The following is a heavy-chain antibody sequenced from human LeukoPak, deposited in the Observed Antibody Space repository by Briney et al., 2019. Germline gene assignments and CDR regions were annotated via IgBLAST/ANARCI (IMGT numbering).Heavy chain of an antibody. Sequence: PSQTLSLTCTVSGGSISSGSYYWSWIRQPAGKGLEWIGRIYTSGSTNYNPSLKSRVTISVDTPKNQFSLKLSSVTAADTAVYYCARGAGWCNYWGQGILVTVSS. V-gene: IGHV4-61*02. J-gene: IGHJ4*02. CDR2: IYTSGST. CDR1: GGSISSGSYY. CDR3: ARGAGWCNY. D-gene: IGHD6-19*01.